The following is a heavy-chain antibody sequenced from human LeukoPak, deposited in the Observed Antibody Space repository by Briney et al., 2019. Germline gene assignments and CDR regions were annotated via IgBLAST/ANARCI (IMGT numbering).Heavy chain of an antibody. CDR1: GFTVSNNY. CDR2: TYSDGNT. CDR3: VRKNQDFNAAFDI. J-gene: IGHJ3*02. V-gene: IGHV3-53*01. D-gene: IGHD1-14*01. Sequence: GGSLRLSCAASGFTVSNNYMSWVRQAPGKGLEWVSITYSDGNTNYAVSVKGRFTISRDTSQNSLSLQMNSLRAEDTAVYYCVRKNQDFNAAFDIWGQGTVVTVSS.